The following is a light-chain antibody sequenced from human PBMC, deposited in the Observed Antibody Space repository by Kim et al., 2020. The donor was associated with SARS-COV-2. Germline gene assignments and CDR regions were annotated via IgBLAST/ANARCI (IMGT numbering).Light chain of an antibody. Sequence: SPGERATLPCRASKSVSSSYLAWYQQKPGQAPRLLIYGASSRATGIPDRFSGSGSGTDFTLTISRLEPEDFAVYYCQQYGSSPPYTFGQGTKLEI. CDR3: QQYGSSPPYT. V-gene: IGKV3-20*01. CDR1: KSVSSSY. CDR2: GAS. J-gene: IGKJ2*01.